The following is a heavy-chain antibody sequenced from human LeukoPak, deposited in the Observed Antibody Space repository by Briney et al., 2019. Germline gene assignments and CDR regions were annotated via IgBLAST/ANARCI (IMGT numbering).Heavy chain of an antibody. CDR3: ARDYDWAFDF. Sequence: GGSLRLSCAASGFTFSSSWMTWVRQAPGKGLEWIAYINHNGEAIYYPDFVKGRFIISRDNAKNSLFLQMNDLRDEDTAVYYCARDYDWAFDFWGQGTRVTVSS. V-gene: IGHV3-48*02. CDR1: GFTFSSSW. CDR2: INHNGEAI. J-gene: IGHJ4*02. D-gene: IGHD3-9*01.